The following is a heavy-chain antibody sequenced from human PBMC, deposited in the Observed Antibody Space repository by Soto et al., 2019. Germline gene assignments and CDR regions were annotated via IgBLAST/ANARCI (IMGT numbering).Heavy chain of an antibody. V-gene: IGHV4-39*01. Sequence: PSETLSLTCTVSGDSISSSNYFWGWIRQPPGKGLEWIETIFYSGSTYYNPSLKSRVTISVDTSKNQFSLKLTSVTAADTALYYCARRYGWLYFDYWGQGSLVTVSS. CDR2: IFYSGST. D-gene: IGHD3-10*01. CDR1: GDSISSSNYF. J-gene: IGHJ4*02. CDR3: ARRYGWLYFDY.